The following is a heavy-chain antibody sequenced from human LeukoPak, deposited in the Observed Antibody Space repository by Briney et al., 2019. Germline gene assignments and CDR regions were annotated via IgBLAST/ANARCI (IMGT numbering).Heavy chain of an antibody. D-gene: IGHD5-24*01. CDR3: ARVTGGYNLVDY. J-gene: IGHJ4*02. CDR2: ISDDGGHT. CDR1: GFTFSSYW. V-gene: IGHV3-74*01. Sequence: PGGSLRLSCAASGFTFSSYWMHWVRQAPGKGLVWVSRISDDGGHTFHADSVKGQFAMSRDNSKNTLYLQMNSLRAEDTGVYYCARVTGGYNLVDYWGQGTLVTVSS.